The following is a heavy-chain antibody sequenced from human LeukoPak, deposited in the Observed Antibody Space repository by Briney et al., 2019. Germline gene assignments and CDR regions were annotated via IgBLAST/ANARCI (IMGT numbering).Heavy chain of an antibody. CDR2: INQDESVK. CDR3: ARDLWAQQEGDGFDI. CDR1: GFTFTKYW. Sequence: GGSLRLSCAASGFTFTKYWMSWVRQAPGKRLECVASINQDESVKRYVDSAKGRFTTSRDNTQNSVYLEMNSLTAEDTALYYCARDLWAQQEGDGFDIWGQGTMVTVSS. D-gene: IGHD6-13*01. J-gene: IGHJ3*02. V-gene: IGHV3-7*03.